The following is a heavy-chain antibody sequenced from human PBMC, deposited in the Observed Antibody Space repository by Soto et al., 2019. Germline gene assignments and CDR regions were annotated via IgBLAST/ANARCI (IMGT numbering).Heavy chain of an antibody. CDR1: GFTFITYS. Sequence: EVHLVESGGGLXQXGGSLRLSCAASGFTFITYSMNWVRQAPGKGLEWVSYISSSSSTISYADSVKGRFTISRDNAKNSLYLQMDSLTADDTAVYYCARDRYGDYQVDYWGQGTLVTVSS. J-gene: IGHJ4*02. CDR2: ISSSSSTI. CDR3: ARDRYGDYQVDY. D-gene: IGHD4-17*01. V-gene: IGHV3-48*01.